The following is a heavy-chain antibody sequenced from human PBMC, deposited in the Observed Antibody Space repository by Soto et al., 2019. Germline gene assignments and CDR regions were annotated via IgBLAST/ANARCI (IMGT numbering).Heavy chain of an antibody. J-gene: IGHJ3*02. Sequence: PSETLSLTCTLSGGSISSGGYYWSWIRQHPGKGLERIGYIYYSGSTYYNPSLKSRVTISVDTSKNQFSLKLSSVTAADTAVYYCARDVRLWFGELREADAFDIWGQGTMVTVSS. CDR1: GGSISSGGYY. CDR3: ARDVRLWFGELREADAFDI. D-gene: IGHD3-10*01. V-gene: IGHV4-31*03. CDR2: IYYSGST.